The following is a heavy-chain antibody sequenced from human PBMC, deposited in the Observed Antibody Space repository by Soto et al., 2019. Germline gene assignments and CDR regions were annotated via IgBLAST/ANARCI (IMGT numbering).Heavy chain of an antibody. CDR1: GYSFAGYW. CDR2: IYPGDSDT. Sequence: GESLKISCKGSGYSFAGYWIGWVRQMPGKGLDWMGVIYPGDSDTRYSPSFHGQVTISADKSISTAYLQWSSLKASDTAMYFCARLPGVRGVFDGFNVWGQGTMVTVSS. J-gene: IGHJ3*01. D-gene: IGHD3-10*01. CDR3: ARLPGVRGVFDGFNV. V-gene: IGHV5-51*01.